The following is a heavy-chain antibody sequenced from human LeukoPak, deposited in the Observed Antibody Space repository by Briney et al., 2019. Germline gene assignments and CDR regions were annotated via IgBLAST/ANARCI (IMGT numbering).Heavy chain of an antibody. CDR1: GFTFGDYA. Sequence: GGSLRLPCTASGFTFGDYAMSWVRQAPGKGLEWVGFIRSKAYGGTTEYAASVKGRFTISRDDSKSIAYLQMNSLKTEDTAVYYCTRGTRFDPWGLGTLVTVSS. J-gene: IGHJ5*02. CDR3: TRGTRFDP. V-gene: IGHV3-49*04. D-gene: IGHD3/OR15-3a*01. CDR2: IRSKAYGGTT.